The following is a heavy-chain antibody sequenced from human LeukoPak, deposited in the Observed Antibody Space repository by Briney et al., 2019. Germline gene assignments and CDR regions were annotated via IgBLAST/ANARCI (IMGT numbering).Heavy chain of an antibody. Sequence: GGSLRLSCAASGFTFSSYGMHWVRQAPGKGLEWVAFIRYDGSNKYYADSVKGRFTISRDNSKNTLYLQMNSLRAEDTAVYYCVKANRFGDRFSRWYFDLWGRGTLVTVSS. CDR2: IRYDGSNK. CDR1: GFTFSSYG. J-gene: IGHJ2*01. CDR3: VKANRFGDRFSRWYFDL. D-gene: IGHD4-17*01. V-gene: IGHV3-30*02.